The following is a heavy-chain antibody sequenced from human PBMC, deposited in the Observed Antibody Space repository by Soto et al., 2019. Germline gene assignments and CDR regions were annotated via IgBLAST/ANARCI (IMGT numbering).Heavy chain of an antibody. CDR1: GFTFSESY. J-gene: IGHJ4*02. V-gene: IGHV3-11*05. CDR2: MSSSGHDI. D-gene: IGHD2-21*02. CDR3: ARDPRLLEF. Sequence: QVQMVESGGGLVTPGGSLRLSCVGSGFTFSESYMTWIRQTPGKVVEWISYMSSSGHDINYADSVRGRFTISRDNAKNSLYLQMNRLRADDTAVYYCARDPRLLEFRGQGTLVTVSS.